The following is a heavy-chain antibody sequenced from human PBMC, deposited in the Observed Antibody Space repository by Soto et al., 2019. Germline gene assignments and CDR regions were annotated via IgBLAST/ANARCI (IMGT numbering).Heavy chain of an antibody. J-gene: IGHJ4*02. V-gene: IGHV2-5*02. CDR2: IYWDDDK. CDR1: GFSLTTSGVG. D-gene: IGHD3-16*02. Sequence: QITLKESGPTLVKPTQTLTLTCTFSGFSLTTSGVGVGWIRQPPGKALEWLALIYWDDDKRHSPSLQSRLTITSHTSKHTVVLTVTNMDPVDTATYFCAPRRPFGGIVVFDYWGQGTLVTVSS. CDR3: APRRPFGGIVVFDY.